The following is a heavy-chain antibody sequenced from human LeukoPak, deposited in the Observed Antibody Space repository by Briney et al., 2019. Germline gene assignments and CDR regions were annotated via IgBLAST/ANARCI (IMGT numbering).Heavy chain of an antibody. V-gene: IGHV3-74*01. CDR3: TRNNWGIDY. J-gene: IGHJ4*02. Sequence: GGSLRLSCAASGFTFSNHWMHRVRQAPGKGLVWVSRINYDGDITDYADSVRGRFTVSRDNAKNMMFLQMDSLRAEDTALYYCTRNNWGIDYWGQGTLVTVSS. CDR1: GFTFSNHW. D-gene: IGHD7-27*01. CDR2: INYDGDIT.